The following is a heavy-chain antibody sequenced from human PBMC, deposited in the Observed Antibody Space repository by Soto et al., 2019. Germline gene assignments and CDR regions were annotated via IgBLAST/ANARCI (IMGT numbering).Heavy chain of an antibody. CDR2: IYHSGST. CDR1: GGSISSSNW. D-gene: IGHD4-17*01. CDR3: ARTRMTTVTVYYYYGMDV. J-gene: IGHJ6*02. Sequence: QVQLQESGPGLVKPSGTLSLTCAVSGGSISSSNWWSWVRQPPGKGLEWIGEIYHSGSTNYNQSLKSRVTISVDKSKNQFSLKLSSVTAADTAVYYCARTRMTTVTVYYYYGMDVWGQGTTVTVSS. V-gene: IGHV4-4*02.